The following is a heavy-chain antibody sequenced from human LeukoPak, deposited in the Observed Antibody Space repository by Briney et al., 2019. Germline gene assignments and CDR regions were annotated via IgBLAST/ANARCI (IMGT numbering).Heavy chain of an antibody. CDR2: IYYSGST. CDR1: GGSISSSSYY. Sequence: ASETLSLTCTVSGGSISSSSYYWGWIRQPPGKGLEWIGSIYYSGSTYYIPSLKSRVTMSVATAKNQFSLKLSSETAADTAVYCCARRCRTKNTCFLDYWGQGTLVTVSS. D-gene: IGHD3-16*01. CDR3: ARRCRTKNTCFLDY. V-gene: IGHV4-39*07. J-gene: IGHJ4*02.